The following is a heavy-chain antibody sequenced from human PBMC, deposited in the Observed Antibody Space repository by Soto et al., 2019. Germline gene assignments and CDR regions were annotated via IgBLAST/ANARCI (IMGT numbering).Heavy chain of an antibody. D-gene: IGHD3-10*01. CDR1: GGSISSGDYY. CDR3: AREPALGRGWFDP. J-gene: IGHJ5*02. Sequence: QVQLQESGPGLVKPSQTLSLTCTVSGGSISSGDYYWSWIRQPPGKGLEWIGYIYYSGSTYYNPALKSRVTISVDTAKNQFSLKLSAVTAADTAVYYCAREPALGRGWFDPWGQGTLVTVSS. V-gene: IGHV4-30-4*01. CDR2: IYYSGST.